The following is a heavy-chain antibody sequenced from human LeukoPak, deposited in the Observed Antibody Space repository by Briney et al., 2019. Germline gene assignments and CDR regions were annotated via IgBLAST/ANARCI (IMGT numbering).Heavy chain of an antibody. D-gene: IGHD3-9*01. J-gene: IGHJ4*02. CDR1: GFTFSSYA. Sequence: HPGGSLRLSCAASGFTFSSYAMSWVRQAPGKGLEWVSAISSSGGSTYYADSVKGRFTISRDNSKNTLYLQMNSLRAEDTAVYYCAKDRGYDILTGYQYYFDYWGQGTLVTVSS. CDR2: ISSSGGST. CDR3: AKDRGYDILTGYQYYFDY. V-gene: IGHV3-23*01.